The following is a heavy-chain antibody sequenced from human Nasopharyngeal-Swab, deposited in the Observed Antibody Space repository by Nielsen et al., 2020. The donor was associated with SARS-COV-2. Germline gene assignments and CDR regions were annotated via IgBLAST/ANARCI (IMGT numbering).Heavy chain of an antibody. Sequence: SETLSLTCTVSGGSISSYYWSWIRQPPGKGLEWIGYIYYSGSTNYNPSLKSRVTISVDTSKNQFSLKLSSVTAADTAVYYCARGTTIFGVVITPFDYGGQGTLVTVSS. J-gene: IGHJ4*02. CDR1: GGSISSYY. V-gene: IGHV4-59*13. CDR2: IYYSGST. CDR3: ARGTTIFGVVITPFDY. D-gene: IGHD3-3*01.